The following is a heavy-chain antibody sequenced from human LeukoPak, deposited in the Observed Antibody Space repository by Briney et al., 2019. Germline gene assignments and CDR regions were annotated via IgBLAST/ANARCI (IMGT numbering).Heavy chain of an antibody. J-gene: IGHJ6*02. V-gene: IGHV3-9*01. CDR1: GFTFDDYA. D-gene: IGHD6-19*01. Sequence: PGRSLRLSCAASGFTFDDYAMHWVRQAPGKGLEWVSGISWNSGSIGYADSVKGRFTISRDNAKNSLYLQMNSLRAEDTALYYCAKGTSPSGWLPTSGMDVWGQGTTVTVSS. CDR2: ISWNSGSI. CDR3: AKGTSPSGWLPTSGMDV.